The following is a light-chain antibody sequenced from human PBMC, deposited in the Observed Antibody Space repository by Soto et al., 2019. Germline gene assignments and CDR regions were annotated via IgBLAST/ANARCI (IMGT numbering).Light chain of an antibody. CDR2: GAS. Sequence: EIVLTQAPAPSSLPPAERATLSCRASQSVGSSYLAWYQQKPGQAPRLLIYGASSRATGIPDRFSGSGSGTDFTLTISRLESDDFAVYYCQQYGSSPITFGPGTRLEIK. J-gene: IGKJ5*01. CDR1: QSVGSSY. V-gene: IGKV3-20*01. CDR3: QQYGSSPIT.